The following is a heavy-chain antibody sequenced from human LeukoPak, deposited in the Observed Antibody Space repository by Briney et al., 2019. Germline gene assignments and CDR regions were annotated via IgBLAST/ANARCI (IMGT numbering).Heavy chain of an antibody. Sequence: SETLSLTCSVSGGSMRSSYWNWIRQSPVKGLEWLGYIYYSGSSKYNPSLNSRATISIDTTKNQFSLTLASVTPADTAVYYCARGDFDSSGGNYYDFWGQGTLVAVSA. V-gene: IGHV4-59*01. D-gene: IGHD3-9*01. CDR1: GGSMRSSY. CDR3: ARGDFDSSGGNYYDF. J-gene: IGHJ4*02. CDR2: IYYSGSS.